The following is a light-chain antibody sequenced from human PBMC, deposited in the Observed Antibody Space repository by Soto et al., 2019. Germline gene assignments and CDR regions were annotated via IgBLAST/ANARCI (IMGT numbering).Light chain of an antibody. CDR1: QDISNY. CDR3: QQSYSSPQT. J-gene: IGKJ1*01. CDR2: DAS. Sequence: DIQMTQSPSSLSVSVGDRITITCQASQDISNYLNWYQQMPGKAPKLLIYDASNLETGVPSRFSGSGSGTDFTLTISSLQPEDFATYYCQQSYSSPQTFGQGTKVDIK. V-gene: IGKV1-39*01.